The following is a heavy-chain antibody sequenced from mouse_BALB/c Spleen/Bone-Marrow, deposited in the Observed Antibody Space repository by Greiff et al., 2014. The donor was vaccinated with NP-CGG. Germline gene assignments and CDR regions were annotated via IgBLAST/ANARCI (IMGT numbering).Heavy chain of an antibody. CDR1: GFTFNSYG. CDR3: AGHGYYDQTEVSFIY. V-gene: IGHV5-9-2*01. Sequence: EVKLMESGGGLVKSGGSLKLSCAASGFTFNSYGMSWVRQTPEKRLEWVATISGGGSYTFYPDSVKGRFTFSSDNAKNKLYWQLSSLRSKDTALYYCAGHGYYDQTEVSFIYWGQGTLVTVST. D-gene: IGHD2-4*01. CDR2: ISGGGSYT. J-gene: IGHJ3*01.